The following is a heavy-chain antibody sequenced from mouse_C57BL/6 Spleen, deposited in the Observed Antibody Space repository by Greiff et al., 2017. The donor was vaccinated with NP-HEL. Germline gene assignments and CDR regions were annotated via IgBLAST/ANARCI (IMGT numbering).Heavy chain of an antibody. CDR3: ARDEDYGSTMDY. Sequence: EVQVVESGGGLVKPGGSLKLSCAASGFTFSSYAMSWVRQTPEKRLEWVATISDGGSYTYYPDNVKGRFTISRDNARNNLYLQRSHLKSEDTAMYYCARDEDYGSTMDYWGQGTSVTVSS. CDR1: GFTFSSYA. V-gene: IGHV5-4*01. CDR2: ISDGGSYT. D-gene: IGHD1-1*01. J-gene: IGHJ4*01.